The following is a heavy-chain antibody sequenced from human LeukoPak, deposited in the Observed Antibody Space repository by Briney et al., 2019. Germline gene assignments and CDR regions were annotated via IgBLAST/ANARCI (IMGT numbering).Heavy chain of an antibody. CDR1: GDPINSYY. CDR2: IYYSGST. D-gene: IGHD6-13*01. V-gene: IGHV4-59*08. CDR3: ARLGARSWPKDAFDI. J-gene: IGHJ3*02. Sequence: PSETLSLTCTVSGDPINSYYWSWLRQPPGKGLEWIGYIYYSGSTNYNPSLKSRVTISVDTSKNQFSLKLSSVTAADTAVYYCARLGARSWPKDAFDIWGQGTMVTVSS.